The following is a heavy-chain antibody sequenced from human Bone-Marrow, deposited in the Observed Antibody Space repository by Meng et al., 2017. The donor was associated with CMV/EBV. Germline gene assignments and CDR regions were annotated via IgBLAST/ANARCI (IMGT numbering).Heavy chain of an antibody. J-gene: IGHJ4*02. CDR2: IKQDGSEK. CDR3: APDDYDY. V-gene: IGHV3-7*01. D-gene: IGHD1-14*01. Sequence: GGSLRLSCAASGFTFSSYSMNWVRQAPGKGLEWVANIKQDGSEKYYVDSVKGRFTISRDNAKNSLYLQMNSLTAEDTAVYYCAPDDYDYWGQGTLVTVSS. CDR1: GFTFSSYS.